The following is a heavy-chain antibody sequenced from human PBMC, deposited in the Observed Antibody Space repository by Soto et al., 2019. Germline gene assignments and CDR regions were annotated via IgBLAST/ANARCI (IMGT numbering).Heavy chain of an antibody. CDR2: ISYDGSNK. J-gene: IGHJ4*02. CDR1: GFTFSSYA. Sequence: QVQLVESGGGVVQPGRSLRLSCAASGFTFSSYAMHWVRQAPGKGLEWVAVISYDGSNKYYADSVKGRFTISRDNSKNTLYLQMSSLRAEDTAVYYCAREGVLGYGSHTALDYWGQGTLVTVSS. CDR3: AREGVLGYGSHTALDY. V-gene: IGHV3-30-3*01. D-gene: IGHD3-10*01.